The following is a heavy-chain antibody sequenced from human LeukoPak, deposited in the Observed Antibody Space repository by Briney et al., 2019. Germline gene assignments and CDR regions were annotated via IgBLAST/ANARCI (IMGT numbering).Heavy chain of an antibody. J-gene: IGHJ4*02. D-gene: IGHD3-22*01. Sequence: GGSLRLSCAASGFTFSSYSMNWVRQAPGKGLEWVSSISSSSSYIYYADSVKGRFTISRDNAKNSLYLQMNSLRAEDTAVYYCAKDSSDSSGYYYVGLVDYWGQGTLVTVSS. CDR3: AKDSSDSSGYYYVGLVDY. CDR2: ISSSSSYI. V-gene: IGHV3-21*01. CDR1: GFTFSSYS.